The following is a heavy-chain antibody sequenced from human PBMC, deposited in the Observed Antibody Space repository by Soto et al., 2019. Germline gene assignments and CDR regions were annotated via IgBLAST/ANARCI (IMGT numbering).Heavy chain of an antibody. CDR3: AREVRDTAVADFDY. J-gene: IGHJ4*02. CDR2: ISSSISTM. Sequence: TGGSLRLSCAASGLTFSSYSMNWVRQAPGKGLEWLSYISSSISTMHYADSVKGRFTISRDNAKNSLYLQINSLRDEDTAVYYCAREVRDTAVADFDYWGQGTLVTVSS. V-gene: IGHV3-48*02. D-gene: IGHD5-18*01. CDR1: GLTFSSYS.